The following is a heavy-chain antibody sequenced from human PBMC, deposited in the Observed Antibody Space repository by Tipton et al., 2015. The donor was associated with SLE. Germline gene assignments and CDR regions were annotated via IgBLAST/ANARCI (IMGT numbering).Heavy chain of an antibody. CDR1: GFTFSSYG. V-gene: IGHV3-30*02. D-gene: IGHD5-24*01. CDR3: AKPRGGFRDGWEDYFDY. J-gene: IGHJ4*02. Sequence: SLRLSCAASGFTFSSYGMHWVRQAPGKGLEWVAFIRYDGSNKYYADSVKGRFTISRDNSKNTLYLQMNSLRAEDTAVYYCAKPRGGFRDGWEDYFDYWGQGTLVTVSS. CDR2: IRYDGSNK.